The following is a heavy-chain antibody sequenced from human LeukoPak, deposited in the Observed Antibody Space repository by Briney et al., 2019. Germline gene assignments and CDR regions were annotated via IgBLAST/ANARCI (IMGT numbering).Heavy chain of an antibody. Sequence: GGSLRLSCAASGFTFTDYYMSWIRQAPGKGLEWVSYVSSSSSYTNYADAVKGRFTISRDNAKKSLYLQMTSLRAEDTAVYYCARYNWNYFYWFDPWGQGTLVTVSS. CDR2: VSSSSSYT. CDR3: ARYNWNYFYWFDP. J-gene: IGHJ5*02. V-gene: IGHV3-11*06. D-gene: IGHD1-7*01. CDR1: GFTFTDYY.